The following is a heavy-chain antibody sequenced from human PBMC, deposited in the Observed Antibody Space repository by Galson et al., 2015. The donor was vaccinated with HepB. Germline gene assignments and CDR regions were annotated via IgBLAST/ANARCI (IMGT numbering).Heavy chain of an antibody. J-gene: IGHJ4*02. V-gene: IGHV3-23*01. Sequence: SLRLSCAASGFTFNSCAMSWVRQAPGKGLEWVSAISRRSDNTDYADSIKGRFTISRDNSKNTLYLQMNSLRVEDTAVYYCAKDQREFYYYDSSGYYFDSWGQGTLVTVSS. CDR2: ISRRSDNT. CDR3: AKDQREFYYYDSSGYYFDS. CDR1: GFTFNSCA. D-gene: IGHD3-22*01.